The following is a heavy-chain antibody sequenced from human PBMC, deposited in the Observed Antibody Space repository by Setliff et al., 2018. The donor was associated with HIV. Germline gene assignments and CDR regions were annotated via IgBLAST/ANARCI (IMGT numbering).Heavy chain of an antibody. V-gene: IGHV3-21*01. J-gene: IGHJ4*02. CDR3: ARDWDRNSGYDVRFDY. D-gene: IGHD5-12*01. CDR2: ISSSSSYI. Sequence: GGSLRLSCEGSGFIFNNYAMHWVRLRPGKGLEWVSSISSSSSYIYHADSVKGRFTISRDNAKNSLYLQMNSLRAEDTAVYYCARDWDRNSGYDVRFDYWGQGTLVTVSS. CDR1: GFIFNNYA.